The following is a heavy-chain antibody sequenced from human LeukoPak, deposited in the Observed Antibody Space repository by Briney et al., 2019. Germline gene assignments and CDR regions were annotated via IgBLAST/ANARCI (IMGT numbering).Heavy chain of an antibody. D-gene: IGHD6-13*01. CDR2: IYYSGST. Sequence: SGTLSLTCTVSGGSISSSSYYWGWIRQPPGKGLEWIGSIYYSGSTYYHPSLKSRVTISVDTSKNQFPLKLSSVTAADTAVYYCARHLGRIAVAALDYWGQGTLVTVSS. CDR1: GGSISSSSYY. J-gene: IGHJ4*02. V-gene: IGHV4-39*01. CDR3: ARHLGRIAVAALDY.